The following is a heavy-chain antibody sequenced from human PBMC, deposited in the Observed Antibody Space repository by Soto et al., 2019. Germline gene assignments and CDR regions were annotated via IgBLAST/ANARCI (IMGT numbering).Heavy chain of an antibody. D-gene: IGHD2-15*01. Sequence: EVHLVESGGGLVKPGGSLRLSCAASGFSFSSYSMNWVRQALGKGLEWVSSISSSASHIYYADSVKGRFTISRDNAKKSLYLQMNSLRAEDTSVYYCARGYTGYCSGGTCYWFDPWGQGTLVTVSS. V-gene: IGHV3-21*01. CDR1: GFSFSSYS. CDR3: ARGYTGYCSGGTCYWFDP. J-gene: IGHJ5*02. CDR2: ISSSASHI.